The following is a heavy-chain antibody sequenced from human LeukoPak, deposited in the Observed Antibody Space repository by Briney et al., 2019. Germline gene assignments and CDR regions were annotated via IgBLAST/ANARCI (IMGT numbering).Heavy chain of an antibody. Sequence: GGSLRLSCAASGFTFSSYSMNWVRQAPGKGLEWVSSISSSSSYIYYADSVKGRFTISRDNAKNSLYLQMNSLRAEDTAVYYCARAWDTAIGPLFAYWGQGTLVTVSS. V-gene: IGHV3-21*01. CDR1: GFTFSSYS. CDR2: ISSSSSYI. J-gene: IGHJ4*02. CDR3: ARAWDTAIGPLFAY. D-gene: IGHD5-18*01.